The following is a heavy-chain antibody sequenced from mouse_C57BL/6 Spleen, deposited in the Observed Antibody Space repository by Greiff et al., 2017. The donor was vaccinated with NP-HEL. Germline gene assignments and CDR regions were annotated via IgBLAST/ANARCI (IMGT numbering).Heavy chain of an antibody. CDR1: GYTFTDHT. CDR2: IYPRDGST. CDR3: ARGGGYYGSSYDYFDY. J-gene: IGHJ2*01. Sequence: QVQLQQSDAELVKPGASVKISCKVSGYTFTDHTIHWMKQRPEQGLEWIGYIYPRDGSTKYNEKFKGKATLTADKSSSTAYMQLNSLTSEDSAVYFCARGGGYYGSSYDYFDYWGQGTTLTVSS. D-gene: IGHD1-1*01. V-gene: IGHV1-78*01.